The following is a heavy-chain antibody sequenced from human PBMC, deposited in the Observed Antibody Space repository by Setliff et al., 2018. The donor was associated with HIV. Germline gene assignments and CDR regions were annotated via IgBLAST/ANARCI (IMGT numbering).Heavy chain of an antibody. CDR3: AKTTPSSIRSPYYYYMDV. CDR2: ISGSGATT. Sequence: GGSLRLSCAASEFTFNVYAMSWVRQAPGKGLEWVAGISGSGATTNYADSVKGRFTISRDNSKNTLYLQMSTLRAEDTAVYYCAKTTPSSIRSPYYYYMDVWGKGTTVTVSS. V-gene: IGHV3-23*01. CDR1: EFTFNVYA. D-gene: IGHD6-13*01. J-gene: IGHJ6*03.